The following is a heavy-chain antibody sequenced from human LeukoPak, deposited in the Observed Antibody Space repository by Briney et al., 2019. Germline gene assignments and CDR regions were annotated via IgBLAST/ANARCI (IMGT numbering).Heavy chain of an antibody. CDR2: IMPILDIT. Sequence: SVKVSCKASGCTFSNYAFSWVRQPPGQGLEWMGRIMPILDITHYAQKFQGRVTISADKSTSTAYMDLSGLRYEDTAVYYCATTHDSRELMQADYWGQGTLVTVSS. D-gene: IGHD3-10*01. CDR3: ATTHDSRELMQADY. J-gene: IGHJ4*02. CDR1: GCTFSNYA. V-gene: IGHV1-69*04.